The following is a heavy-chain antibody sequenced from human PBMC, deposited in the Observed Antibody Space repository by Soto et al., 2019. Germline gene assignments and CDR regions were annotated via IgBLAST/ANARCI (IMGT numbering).Heavy chain of an antibody. V-gene: IGHV4-39*01. D-gene: IGHD5-12*01. CDR1: GGSISTSPYY. CDR3: AVIAALESGFDLRRGFDI. Sequence: HLQLQESGPGLVKPSETLSLTCSVSGGSISTSPYYWGWIRQPPGKGLEYIGTVYYRGSTYYNPSLKSRVTITVDTSKNQFSLTLRSVTAAATAVYYCAVIAALESGFDLRRGFDIWGKGTMVTVSP. J-gene: IGHJ3*02. CDR2: VYYRGST.